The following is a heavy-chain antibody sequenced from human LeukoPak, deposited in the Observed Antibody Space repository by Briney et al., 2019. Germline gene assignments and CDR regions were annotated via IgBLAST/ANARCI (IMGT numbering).Heavy chain of an antibody. CDR2: INPNSGGT. CDR3: ARDGGLRFLGYYMDV. J-gene: IGHJ6*03. V-gene: IGHV1-2*02. CDR1: GYTFTGYY. D-gene: IGHD3-3*01. Sequence: ASVKVSCKASGYTFTGYYMHWVRQAPGQGLEWMGWINPNSGGTNYAQKFQGRVTMTRDTSISTAYMELSRLRSDDTAVYYCARDGGLRFLGYYMDVWGKGTTVTVSS.